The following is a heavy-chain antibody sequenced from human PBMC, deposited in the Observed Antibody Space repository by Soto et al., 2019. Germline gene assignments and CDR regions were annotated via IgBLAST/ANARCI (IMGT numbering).Heavy chain of an antibody. J-gene: IGHJ4*02. Sequence: SETLSLTCTVSGGSISSYCWSWIRQPPGKGLEWIGYIYYSGSTNYNPSLKSRVTISVDTSKNQFSLKLSSVTAADTAVYYCARRYGGAFDYWGQGTLVTVSS. CDR1: GGSISSYC. CDR2: IYYSGST. CDR3: ARRYGGAFDY. V-gene: IGHV4-59*08. D-gene: IGHD2-21*01.